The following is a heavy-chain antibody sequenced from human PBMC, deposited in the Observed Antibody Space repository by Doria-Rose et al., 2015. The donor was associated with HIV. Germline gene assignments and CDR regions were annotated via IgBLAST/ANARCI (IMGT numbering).Heavy chain of an antibody. CDR1: GVSLSSPGMG. CDR3: ARIKSSRWYHKYYFDF. Sequence: QITLKGSGPVLVKPTETLTLTCTVSGVSLSSPGMGVSWIRQPPGKALEWLANIFSDDESSYKTSLKSGLTISSGTSKSQVVLTMTDMDPVDTATYYCARIKSSRWYHKYYFDFWGQGTLVIVSA. J-gene: IGHJ4*02. D-gene: IGHD6-13*01. V-gene: IGHV2-26*01. CDR2: IFSDDES.